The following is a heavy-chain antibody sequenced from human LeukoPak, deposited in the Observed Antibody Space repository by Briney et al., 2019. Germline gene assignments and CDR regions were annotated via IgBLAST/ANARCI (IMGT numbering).Heavy chain of an antibody. CDR2: IIPIFGTA. J-gene: IGHJ4*02. Sequence: SVKVSCKASGGTFSSYAISWVRRAPGQGLEWMGGIIPIFGTANYAQKFQGRVTITADESTSTAYMELSSLRSEDTAVYYCARSSPWYCSSTSCYTHFDYWGQGTLVTVSS. V-gene: IGHV1-69*01. CDR3: ARSSPWYCSSTSCYTHFDY. D-gene: IGHD2-2*02. CDR1: GGTFSSYA.